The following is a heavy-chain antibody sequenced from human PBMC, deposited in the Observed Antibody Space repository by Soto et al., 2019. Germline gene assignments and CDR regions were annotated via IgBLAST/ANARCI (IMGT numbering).Heavy chain of an antibody. Sequence: SETLSLTCTVSGGSISSYYWSWIRQPPGKGLEWIGYIYYSGSTNYNPSLKSRVTISVDTSKNQFSLKLSSVTAADTAVYYCASSPDPLYYDFWSGYYYWFDPWGQGTLVTVPQ. V-gene: IGHV4-59*01. CDR2: IYYSGST. D-gene: IGHD3-3*01. J-gene: IGHJ5*02. CDR3: ASSPDPLYYDFWSGYYYWFDP. CDR1: GGSISSYY.